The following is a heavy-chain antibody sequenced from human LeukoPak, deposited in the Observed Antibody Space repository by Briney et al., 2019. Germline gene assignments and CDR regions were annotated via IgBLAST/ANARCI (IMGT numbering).Heavy chain of an antibody. CDR3: ARDSSSSSWYYYGMDV. Sequence: PGGSLRLSCAASGFTFSSYWMSWVRQAPGKGLEWVANIKQDGSEKYYVDSVKGRFTISRDNAKNSLYLQMNSLRAEDTAVYYCARDSSSSSWYYYGMDVWGQGTTVTVSS. J-gene: IGHJ6*02. CDR1: GFTFSSYW. CDR2: IKQDGSEK. D-gene: IGHD6-13*01. V-gene: IGHV3-7*01.